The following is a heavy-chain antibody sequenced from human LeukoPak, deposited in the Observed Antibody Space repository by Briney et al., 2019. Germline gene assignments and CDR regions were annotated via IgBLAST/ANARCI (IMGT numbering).Heavy chain of an antibody. V-gene: IGHV3-23*01. Sequence: GGSLRLSCAASGFSFSTPPMSWVRQPPGKGLEWVSAMNNGPGATFYRDSVGGRFTISRDDSKSTLYLQMNSLRAEDTGTYYCAKTHYDLLDVWGQGTTVTVSS. D-gene: IGHD5-12*01. CDR1: GFSFSTPP. J-gene: IGHJ6*02. CDR3: AKTHYDLLDV. CDR2: MNNGPGAT.